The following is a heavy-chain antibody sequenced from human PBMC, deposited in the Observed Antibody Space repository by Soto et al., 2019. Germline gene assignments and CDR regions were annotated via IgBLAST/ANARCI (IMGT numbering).Heavy chain of an antibody. Sequence: SETLSLTCTVSGGSISSGDYYWSWIRQPPGKGLEWIGYIYYSGSTYYNPSLKSRVTISVDTSKNQFSLKLSSVTAADTTVYYCARVGTYYYDSSGYPFDYWGQGTLVTVSS. V-gene: IGHV4-30-4*01. J-gene: IGHJ4*02. CDR3: ARVGTYYYDSSGYPFDY. D-gene: IGHD3-22*01. CDR1: GGSISSGDYY. CDR2: IYYSGST.